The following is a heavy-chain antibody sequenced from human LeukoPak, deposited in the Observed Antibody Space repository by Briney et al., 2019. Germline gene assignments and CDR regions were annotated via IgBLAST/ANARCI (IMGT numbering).Heavy chain of an antibody. CDR2: ISGSGDST. V-gene: IGHV3-23*01. J-gene: IGHJ5*01. CDR3: ARIMISGYSAAPFDS. CDR1: GFTFSTYA. Sequence: GGSLRLSCAASGFTFSTYAMSWVRQAPGKGLEWVSGISGSGDSTYYADSVKGRFTISRDNSKNTLYLQMNSLRAEDTAIYYCARIMISGYSAAPFDSWGLGTLVTVSS. D-gene: IGHD3/OR15-3a*01.